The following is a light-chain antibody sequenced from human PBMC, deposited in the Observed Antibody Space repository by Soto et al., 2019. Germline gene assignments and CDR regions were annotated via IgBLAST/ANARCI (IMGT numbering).Light chain of an antibody. CDR3: QVWDISSDQYL. V-gene: IGLV3-21*02. CDR2: DDS. CDR1: NIASKS. Sequence: SYELTQPPSVSVAPGQTARITCGGNNIASKSVHWHQQRPGQAPVLVLYDDSNRPSGIPERFSGSNSGSTATLTISSVEAGDEADYFCQVWDISSDQYLFGTGTRSPS. J-gene: IGLJ1*01.